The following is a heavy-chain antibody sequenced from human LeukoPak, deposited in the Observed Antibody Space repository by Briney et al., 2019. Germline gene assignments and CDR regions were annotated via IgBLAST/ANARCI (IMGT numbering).Heavy chain of an antibody. J-gene: IGHJ4*02. Sequence: GGSLRLSCAASGFTFSSYAMSWVRQAPGKGLEWVSAISGSGGSTYYADSVKGRFTISRDNSKNTLYLQMNSLRAEDTVVYYCAKDLGGFGIAAAGTLGYWGQGTLVTVSS. CDR2: ISGSGGST. CDR3: AKDLGGFGIAAAGTLGY. V-gene: IGHV3-23*01. D-gene: IGHD6-13*01. CDR1: GFTFSSYA.